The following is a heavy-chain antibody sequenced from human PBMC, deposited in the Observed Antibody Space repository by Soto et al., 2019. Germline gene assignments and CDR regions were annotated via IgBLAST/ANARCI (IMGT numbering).Heavy chain of an antibody. Sequence: SETLSLTCAVSGYSISSGYYWGWIRQPPGKGLEWIGSIYHSGSTYYNPSLKSRVTISVDTSKNQFSLKLSSVTAADTAVYYCARDGRGDYGDSKIDYWGQGTLVTVSS. CDR1: GYSISSGYY. CDR3: ARDGRGDYGDSKIDY. J-gene: IGHJ4*02. CDR2: IYHSGST. V-gene: IGHV4-38-2*02. D-gene: IGHD4-17*01.